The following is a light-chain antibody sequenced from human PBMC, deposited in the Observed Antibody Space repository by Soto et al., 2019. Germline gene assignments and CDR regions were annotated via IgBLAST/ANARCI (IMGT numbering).Light chain of an antibody. CDR2: GAS. J-gene: IGKJ4*01. CDR3: QQYDNLLT. CDR1: QDISKY. V-gene: IGKV1-33*01. Sequence: DIQMTQSPSSLSASVGDRVTITCQASQDISKYLNWYQQKPGKAPKLLIYGASNLQTGVSSRFCVSGSGTDFTFTISSLQPEDIATYYCQQYDNLLTFGGGTKVEIK.